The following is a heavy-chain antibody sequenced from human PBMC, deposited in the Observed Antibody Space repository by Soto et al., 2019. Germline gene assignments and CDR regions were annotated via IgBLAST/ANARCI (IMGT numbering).Heavy chain of an antibody. CDR1: GFTFSNYE. V-gene: IGHV3-48*03. CDR2: ISYTGSTI. J-gene: IGHJ1*01. Sequence: GGSLRLSCAASGFTFSNYEMNWVRQTPGKGLEWVSYISYTGSTIYYADSVRGRFTISRDNSRNSLYLQMNSLRAEDTAVYYCARGLRIYYDRSGLHFWGQGTLVTVSS. CDR3: ARGLRIYYDRSGLHF. D-gene: IGHD3-22*01.